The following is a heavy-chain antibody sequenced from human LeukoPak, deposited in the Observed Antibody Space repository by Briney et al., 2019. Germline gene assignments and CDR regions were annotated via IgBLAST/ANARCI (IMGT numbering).Heavy chain of an antibody. CDR2: ISSSSSYI. Sequence: PGGSLRLSCAASGFTFSSYSMNWVRQAPGKGLEWVSSISSSSSYIYYAASVKGRFTISRGNAKNPLYLQMNSLRAEDTAVYYCARTSIAAAGTVFDYWGQGTLVTVSS. CDR3: ARTSIAAAGTVFDY. D-gene: IGHD6-13*01. J-gene: IGHJ4*02. CDR1: GFTFSSYS. V-gene: IGHV3-21*01.